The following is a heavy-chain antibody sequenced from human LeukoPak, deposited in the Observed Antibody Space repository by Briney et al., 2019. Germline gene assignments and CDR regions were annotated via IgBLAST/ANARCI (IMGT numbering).Heavy chain of an antibody. CDR3: ARARDDYVWGSPFDY. J-gene: IGHJ4*02. CDR2: IIPIFGTA. V-gene: IGHV1-69*13. Sequence: SVTVSCTASGGTFSSYAISWVRQAPGQGLEWMGGIIPIFGTANYAQKFQGRVTITADESTSTAYMELSSLRSEDTAVYYCARARDDYVWGSPFDYWGQGTLVTVSS. D-gene: IGHD3-16*01. CDR1: GGTFSSYA.